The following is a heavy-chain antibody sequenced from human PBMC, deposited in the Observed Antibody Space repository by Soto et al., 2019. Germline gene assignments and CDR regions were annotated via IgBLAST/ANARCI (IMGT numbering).Heavy chain of an antibody. J-gene: IGHJ4*02. CDR1: GGSISSGGYY. Sequence: QVQLQESGPGLVKPSQTLSLTCTVSGGSISSGGYYWSWIRQHPGKGLEGSGYIYYSGSTYYNPADKSRVTIRVDTSKNHFCLTLSSVTAADTGLYYCERAGNYDSSGTPFHYWGQGTLVTVSS. D-gene: IGHD3-22*01. CDR2: IYYSGST. V-gene: IGHV4-31*03. CDR3: ERAGNYDSSGTPFHY.